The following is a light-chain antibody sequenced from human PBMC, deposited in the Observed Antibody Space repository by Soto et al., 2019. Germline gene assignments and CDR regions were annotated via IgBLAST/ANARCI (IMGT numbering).Light chain of an antibody. CDR1: QSLSGW. V-gene: IGKV1-5*01. Sequence: DIQMIQSPSSLSASVGDRVTITCRASQSLSGWLAWYQQKPGKAPKVLIYGASSLESGVPSRFSGSGSGTEFTLTISGLQPDDFATYYCQQYNSYPIFTFGPGTKVDIK. CDR2: GAS. CDR3: QQYNSYPIFT. J-gene: IGKJ3*01.